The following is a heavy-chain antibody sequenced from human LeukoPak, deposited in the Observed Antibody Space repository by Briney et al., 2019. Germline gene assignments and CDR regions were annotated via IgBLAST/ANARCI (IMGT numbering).Heavy chain of an antibody. CDR2: ISSSGSTI. Sequence: GGSLRLSCAASGFTFSSYEMNWVRQAPGKGLEWVSYISSSGSTIYYADSVKGRFTISRDNAKNSLYLQMNSLRAEDTAVYYCARQTGTDAFDIWGQGTMVTVSS. J-gene: IGHJ3*02. V-gene: IGHV3-48*03. CDR3: ARQTGTDAFDI. CDR1: GFTFSSYE. D-gene: IGHD7-27*01.